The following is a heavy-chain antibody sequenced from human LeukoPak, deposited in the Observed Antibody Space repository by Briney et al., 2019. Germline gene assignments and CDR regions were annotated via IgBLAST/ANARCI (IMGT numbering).Heavy chain of an antibody. CDR1: GFTFSSYA. CDR2: ISSNGGST. Sequence: GGSLRLSCAASGFTFSSYAMHWVRQAPGKGLGYVSAISSNGGSTYYANSVKGRFTISRDNSKNTLYLQMGSLRAEDMAVYYCTDAFDIWGQGTMVTVSS. CDR3: TDAFDI. J-gene: IGHJ3*02. V-gene: IGHV3-64*01.